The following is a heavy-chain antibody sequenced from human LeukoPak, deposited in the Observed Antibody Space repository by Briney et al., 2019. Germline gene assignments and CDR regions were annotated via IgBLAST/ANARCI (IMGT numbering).Heavy chain of an antibody. Sequence: GGSLRLSCAASGFTFSSYAMSWVRQAPGKGLEWVSAISGSGGSTYYADSVKGRFTISRDNAKNSLYLQMNSLRAEDTALYHCARDRMGLNGMDVWGQGTTVTVSS. D-gene: IGHD2-8*01. CDR1: GFTFSSYA. CDR3: ARDRMGLNGMDV. V-gene: IGHV3-23*01. CDR2: ISGSGGST. J-gene: IGHJ6*02.